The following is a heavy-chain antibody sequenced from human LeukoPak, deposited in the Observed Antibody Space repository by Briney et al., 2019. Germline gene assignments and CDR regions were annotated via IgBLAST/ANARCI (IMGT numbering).Heavy chain of an antibody. CDR2: ISAYNGNT. Sequence: VASVKVSCKASGYTFTSYGISWVRQAPGQGLEWMGWISAYNGNTNYAQKFQGRVTITADKSTSTAYMELSSLRSEDTAVYYCARDTKVGYVWGSYRPNDAFDIWGQGTMVTVSS. J-gene: IGHJ3*02. CDR1: GYTFTSYG. CDR3: ARDTKVGYVWGSYRPNDAFDI. V-gene: IGHV1-18*01. D-gene: IGHD3-16*02.